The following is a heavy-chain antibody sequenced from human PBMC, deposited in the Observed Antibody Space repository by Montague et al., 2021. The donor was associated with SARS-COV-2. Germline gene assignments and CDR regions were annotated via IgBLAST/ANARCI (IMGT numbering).Heavy chain of an antibody. D-gene: IGHD3-9*01. V-gene: IGHV4-59*01. CDR1: GGSISTYY. Sequence: SETLSLTCTVSGGSISTYYWNWIRQFPGKGLELIGYIDYSGSTNYNPSLQGRVIISVDRSKIQFSLKLNSVTAADTAIYYCARLPYDNSYGMDVWGQGTTVTVSS. CDR2: IDYSGST. CDR3: ARLPYDNSYGMDV. J-gene: IGHJ6*02.